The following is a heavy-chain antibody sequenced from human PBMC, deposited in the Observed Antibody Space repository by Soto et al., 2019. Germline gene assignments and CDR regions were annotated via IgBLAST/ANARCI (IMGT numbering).Heavy chain of an antibody. CDR2: IIPIFGTA. D-gene: IGHD2-2*02. Sequence: ASVKVSCKASGSTFSSYAISWVRQAPGQGLEWMGGIIPIFGTANYAQKFQGRVTITADESTSTAYMELSSLRSEDTAVYYCARGYCSSTSCYKAPFDYWGQGTLVTVSS. CDR3: ARGYCSSTSCYKAPFDY. V-gene: IGHV1-69*13. J-gene: IGHJ4*02. CDR1: GSTFSSYA.